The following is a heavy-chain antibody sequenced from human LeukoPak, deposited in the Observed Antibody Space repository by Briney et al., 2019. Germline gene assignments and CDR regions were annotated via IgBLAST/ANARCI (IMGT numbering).Heavy chain of an antibody. CDR3: AKGVAAAAPYYYYYGMDV. J-gene: IGHJ6*02. D-gene: IGHD6-13*01. CDR1: GFTFSSYA. V-gene: IGHV3-23*01. Sequence: GRSLRLSCAASGFTFSSYAMSWVRQAPGKGLEWVSAISGSGGSTYYADSVKGRFTISRDNSKNMLYLQMNSLRAEDTAVYYCAKGVAAAAPYYYYYGMDVWGQGTTVTVS. CDR2: ISGSGGST.